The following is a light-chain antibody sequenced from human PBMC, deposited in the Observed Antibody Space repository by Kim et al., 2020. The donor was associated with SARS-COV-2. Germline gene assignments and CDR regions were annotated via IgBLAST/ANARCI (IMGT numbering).Light chain of an antibody. J-gene: IGKJ2*01. V-gene: IGKV3-20*01. Sequence: SPGERATRSCRASQSVSSSYLAWYQQKPGQAPRLLIYGASSRATGIPDRFSGSGSGTDFTLTISRLEPKDFAVYYCQQYGSSPMYTFGQGTKLEI. CDR1: QSVSSSY. CDR3: QQYGSSPMYT. CDR2: GAS.